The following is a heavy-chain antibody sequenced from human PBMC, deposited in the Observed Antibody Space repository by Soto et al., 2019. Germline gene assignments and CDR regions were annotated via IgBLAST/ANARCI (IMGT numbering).Heavy chain of an antibody. D-gene: IGHD5-18*01. CDR2: VKQDGSEN. J-gene: IGHJ4*02. CDR1: GFSFSAYW. CDR3: AAGRWMVRY. V-gene: IGHV3-7*05. Sequence: EVQLVESGGGLVQPGGSLRVSCETSGFSFSAYWMSWVRQSPGKGMEWVANVKQDGSENNYVDSVKGRFSISRDNARKSVYLQMNSLRGEDTAVYHCAAGRWMVRYWGQGTLVTVSS.